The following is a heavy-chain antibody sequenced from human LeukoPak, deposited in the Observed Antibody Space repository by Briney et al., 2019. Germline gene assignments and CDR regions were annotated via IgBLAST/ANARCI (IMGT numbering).Heavy chain of an antibody. J-gene: IGHJ4*02. D-gene: IGHD7-27*01. CDR1: GFTFGSCG. CDR3: ARGRANWGYTFDY. V-gene: IGHV3-30*03. CDR2: ISYDGSNK. Sequence: PGGSLILSCAASGFTFGSCGMHWVRQAPGKGLEWVAVISYDGSNKYYADSVKGRVTISRDNSKNTLYLQMNSLRAEDTAVYYCARGRANWGYTFDYWGQGTLVTVSS.